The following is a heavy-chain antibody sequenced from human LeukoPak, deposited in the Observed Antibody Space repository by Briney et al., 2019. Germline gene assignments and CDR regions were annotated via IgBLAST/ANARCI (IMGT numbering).Heavy chain of an antibody. J-gene: IGHJ4*02. Sequence: PGESLRLSCAASGFTFSDYYMSWIRQAPGKGLEWVSYISSGSTYINYADSVKGRFTISRDNAKNSLYLQMNSLRAEDTALYYCVRATDTGSSSPDYWGQGTLVTVSS. CDR2: ISSGSTYI. CDR3: VRATDTGSSSPDY. D-gene: IGHD3-9*01. V-gene: IGHV3-11*06. CDR1: GFTFSDYY.